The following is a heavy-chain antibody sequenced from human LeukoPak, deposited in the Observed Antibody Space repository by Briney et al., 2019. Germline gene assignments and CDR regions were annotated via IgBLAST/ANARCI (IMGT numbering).Heavy chain of an antibody. V-gene: IGHV1-46*01. CDR1: GYTFTSYY. Sequence: APVKVSCKASGYTFTSYYMHWVRQAPGQGLEWMGIINPSGGSTSYAQKFQGRVTMTRDTSTSTVYMELSSLRSEDTAVYYCARDPNPYSYGFVTRYWFDPWGQGTLVTVSS. D-gene: IGHD5-18*01. CDR3: ARDPNPYSYGFVTRYWFDP. CDR2: INPSGGST. J-gene: IGHJ5*02.